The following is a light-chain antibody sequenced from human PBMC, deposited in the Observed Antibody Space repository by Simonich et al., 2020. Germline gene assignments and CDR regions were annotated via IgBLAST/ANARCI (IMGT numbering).Light chain of an antibody. CDR3: QAWDSSTVV. CDR2: QDS. V-gene: IGLV3-1*01. J-gene: IGLJ2*01. Sequence: SYELTQPPSVSVSPGQTASITCSGDKLVDKYACWYQQKPGQSPVLVIYQDSKRHSGIPERFSGSNSGNTATLTISGTQAMDEADYYCQAWDSSTVVFGGGTKLTVL. CDR1: KLVDKY.